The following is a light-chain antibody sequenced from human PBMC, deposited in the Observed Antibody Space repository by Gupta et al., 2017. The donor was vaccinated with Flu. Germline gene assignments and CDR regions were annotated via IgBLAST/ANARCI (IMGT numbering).Light chain of an antibody. CDR3: AAWYDSLNAWV. J-gene: IGLJ3*02. CDR1: SSTIVSIT. V-gene: IGLV1-44*01. CDR2: TNY. Sequence: QSVLTQTPSASGTPGQRVTMSCSGSSSTIVSITVTWYQQLPGAAPKLLIYTNYHRPSGVPDRFSGSKSGTSASLAISGLQSEDEADYYCAAWYDSLNAWVFGGGTKLTVL.